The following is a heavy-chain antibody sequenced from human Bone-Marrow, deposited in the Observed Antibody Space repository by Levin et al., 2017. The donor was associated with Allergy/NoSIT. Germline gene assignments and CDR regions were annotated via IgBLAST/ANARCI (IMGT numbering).Heavy chain of an antibody. CDR1: GGSITGYY. J-gene: IGHJ4*02. Sequence: SQTLSLTCTVSGGSITGYYWSWIRQPPGKGLEWIGYLYSSGSTNYNPSLKSRVTISLDTSKTQFSLKLSSVTAADTAVYYCARGGGYSSGWQYWGQGTLVTVSS. V-gene: IGHV4-59*01. CDR3: ARGGGYSSGWQY. D-gene: IGHD6-19*01. CDR2: LYSSGST.